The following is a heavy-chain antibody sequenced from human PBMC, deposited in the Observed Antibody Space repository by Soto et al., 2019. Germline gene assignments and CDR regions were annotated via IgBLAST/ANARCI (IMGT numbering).Heavy chain of an antibody. CDR3: ARDRHYEKGAFDI. Sequence: SETLSLTCTVSRGSISSGDYYWSWIRQPPGKGLEWIGYIYYSGSTYYNPSLKSRVTISVDTSKNQFSLKLSSVTAADTAVYYSARDRHYEKGAFDIWGQGTMVT. CDR2: IYYSGST. J-gene: IGHJ3*02. CDR1: RGSISSGDYY. V-gene: IGHV4-30-4*01. D-gene: IGHD4-17*01.